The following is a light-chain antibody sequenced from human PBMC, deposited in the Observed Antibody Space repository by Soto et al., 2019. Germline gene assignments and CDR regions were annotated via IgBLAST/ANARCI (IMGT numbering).Light chain of an antibody. Sequence: ERVMTQSPATLSVSPGERATLSCRASRDVSSGLLAWYQQKPGQAPRLLIYGASSRATGIPDRFTGSGSGTEFTLTITSLEPEDFALYHCQQYGSASITFGQGTRLEIK. CDR2: GAS. CDR1: RDVSSGL. V-gene: IGKV3-20*01. CDR3: QQYGSASIT. J-gene: IGKJ5*01.